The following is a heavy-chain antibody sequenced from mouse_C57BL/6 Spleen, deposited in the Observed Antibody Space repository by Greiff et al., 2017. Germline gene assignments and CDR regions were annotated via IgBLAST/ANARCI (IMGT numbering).Heavy chain of an antibody. CDR2: INPNNGGT. D-gene: IGHD1-1*01. CDR3: ANYNGSSPLAY. V-gene: IGHV1-26*01. Sequence: EVQLQQSGPELVKPGASVKISCKASGYTFTDYYMNWVKQSHGKSLEWIGDINPNNGGTSYNQKFKGKATLTVDKSSSTAYMERRSLTSEDSAVYYCANYNGSSPLAYWGQGTLVTVSA. J-gene: IGHJ3*01. CDR1: GYTFTDYY.